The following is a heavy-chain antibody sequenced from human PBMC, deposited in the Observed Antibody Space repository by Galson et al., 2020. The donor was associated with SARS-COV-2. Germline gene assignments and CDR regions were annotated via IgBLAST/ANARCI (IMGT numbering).Heavy chain of an antibody. Sequence: ASVKVSCKASGYTFTSYYMHWVRQAPGQGLEWMGIINPSGGSTSYAQKFQGRVTMTRDTSTSTVYMELSSLRSEDTAVYYCARGETMREYYDFWSGDHMPVSFSASYYYYMDVWGKGTTVTVSS. J-gene: IGHJ6*03. V-gene: IGHV1-46*01. D-gene: IGHD3-3*01. CDR3: ARGETMREYYDFWSGDHMPVSFSASYYYYMDV. CDR2: INPSGGST. CDR1: GYTFTSYY.